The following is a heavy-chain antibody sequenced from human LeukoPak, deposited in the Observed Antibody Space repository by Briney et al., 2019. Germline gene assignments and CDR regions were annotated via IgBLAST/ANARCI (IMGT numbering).Heavy chain of an antibody. CDR1: GYTFTSYD. D-gene: IGHD6-13*01. CDR2: MNPNSGNT. CDR3: ARGIPNGYSSSWYQVENWFDP. J-gene: IGHJ5*02. Sequence: ASVKVSCKASGYTFTSYDITWVRQATGQGLEWMGWMNPNSGNTGYAQKFQGRVTMTRNTSISTAYMELSSLRSEDTAVYYCARGIPNGYSSSWYQVENWFDPWGQGTLVTVSS. V-gene: IGHV1-8*01.